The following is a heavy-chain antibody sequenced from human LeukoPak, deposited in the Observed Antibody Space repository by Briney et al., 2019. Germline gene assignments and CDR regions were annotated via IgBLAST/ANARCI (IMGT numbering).Heavy chain of an antibody. J-gene: IGHJ4*02. D-gene: IGHD7-27*01. CDR2: INSDGSSI. V-gene: IGHV3-74*03. Sequence: HPGGSLRLSCAASGFTFSSYSMNWVRQAPGKGLVWVSRINSDGSSITYADSVKGRFTISRDNAKNTLYLQMTSLRVEDTAVYYCGRGSGVADYWGQGALVTVSS. CDR1: GFTFSSYS. CDR3: GRGSGVADY.